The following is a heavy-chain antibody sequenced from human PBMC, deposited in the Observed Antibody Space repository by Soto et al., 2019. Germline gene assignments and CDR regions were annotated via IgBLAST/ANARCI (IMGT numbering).Heavy chain of an antibody. CDR2: IYLDDDK. CDR1: GFSLTTSGVG. V-gene: IGHV2-5*02. Sequence: QITLKESGPPVVKPTEPLTLTCTFSGFSLTTSGVGVGWVRQSPGKAPEWLALIYLDDDKRYTTAINSRLIITKDTYKNPVVLTMANVDPADTATYYCAHRVLRTVFGLVTTTAIYFDFWGPGTPVAVSS. J-gene: IGHJ4*02. CDR3: AHRVLRTVFGLVTTTAIYFDF. D-gene: IGHD3-3*01.